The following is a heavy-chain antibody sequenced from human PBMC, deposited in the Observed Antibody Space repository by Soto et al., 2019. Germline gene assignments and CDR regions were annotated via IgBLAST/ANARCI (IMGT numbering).Heavy chain of an antibody. CDR2: IIDDGSGK. CDR3: AREASVAAINCFDP. CDR1: GFTFSNYA. D-gene: IGHD6-6*01. J-gene: IGHJ5*01. V-gene: IGHV3-30-3*01. Sequence: PGGSLRLSCAGSGFTFSNYAVNWVRQAPGKGLEWVAVIIDDGSGKHYADSVKGRFTVSRDNSKNTVYLQMNSLRPEDTATYYWAREASVAAINCFDPWGQGTLVTVSS.